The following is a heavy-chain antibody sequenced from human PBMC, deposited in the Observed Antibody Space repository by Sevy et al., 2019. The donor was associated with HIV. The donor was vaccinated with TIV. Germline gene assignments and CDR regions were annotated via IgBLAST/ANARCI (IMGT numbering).Heavy chain of an antibody. CDR1: GFTFSSYA. CDR2: ISYDGSNK. V-gene: IGHV3-30*04. CDR3: ATSTESGYDYPSGFDY. J-gene: IGHJ4*02. Sequence: GGSLRLSCAASGFTFSSYAMHWVRQAPGKGLEWVAVISYDGSNKYYADSVKGRFTISRVNSKNTLYLQMNSLRAEDTAVYYCATSTESGYDYPSGFDYWGQGTLVTVSS. D-gene: IGHD5-12*01.